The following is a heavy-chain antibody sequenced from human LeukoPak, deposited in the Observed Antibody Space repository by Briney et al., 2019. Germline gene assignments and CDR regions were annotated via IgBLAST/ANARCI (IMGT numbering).Heavy chain of an antibody. V-gene: IGHV3-33*06. D-gene: IGHD5-24*01. Sequence: PGGSLRLSCAASGFTFSSYGMHWVRQAPGKGLEWVAVIWYDGSNKYYADSAKGRFTISRDNSKNTLYLQMNSLRAEDTAVYYCAKEKEMATTDWGQGTLVTVSS. CDR2: IWYDGSNK. CDR3: AKEKEMATTD. CDR1: GFTFSSYG. J-gene: IGHJ4*02.